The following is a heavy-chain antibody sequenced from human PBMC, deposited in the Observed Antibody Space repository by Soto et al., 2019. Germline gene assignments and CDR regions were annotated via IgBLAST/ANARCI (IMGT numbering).Heavy chain of an antibody. CDR1: GDSISSLY. CDR2: IYYSGSI. Sequence: SETLCLTCTVSGDSISSLYWSWIRQPPGKGLEWIGYIYYSGSINYNPSLKSRVTISVDPSKNQFSLRLSSVTAADTAVYYCAKSLWDTSGWKTDYWGQGTLVTVS. V-gene: IGHV4-59*01. CDR3: AKSLWDTSGWKTDY. J-gene: IGHJ4*02. D-gene: IGHD6-19*01.